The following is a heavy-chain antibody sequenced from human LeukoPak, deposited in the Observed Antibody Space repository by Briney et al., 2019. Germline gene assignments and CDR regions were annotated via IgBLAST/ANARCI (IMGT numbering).Heavy chain of an antibody. CDR2: FDPEDGET. CDR3: ATTIAVAGTVGLDYYYGMDV. CDR1: GYTLTELS. Sequence: ASVKVSCKVSGYTLTELSMHCVRQAPGKGQEWMGGFDPEDGETIYAQKFQGRVTMTEDTSTDTAYMELSSLRSEDTAVYYCATTIAVAGTVGLDYYYGMDVWGQGTTVTVSS. D-gene: IGHD6-19*01. V-gene: IGHV1-24*01. J-gene: IGHJ6*02.